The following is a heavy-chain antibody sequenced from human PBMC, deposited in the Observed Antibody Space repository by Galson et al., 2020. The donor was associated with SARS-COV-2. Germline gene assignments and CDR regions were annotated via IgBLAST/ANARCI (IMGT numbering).Heavy chain of an antibody. CDR2: IYYTGST. Sequence: ASETLSLTCTVSGGSISSAYYYWGWIRQPPGKGLEWIGTIYYTGSTYSSPSLKSRVSISVDTSKNQFSLKLSSVTAADTAVYYCARQRLQLVNWFDPWGQGTLVTVSS. D-gene: IGHD2-15*01. CDR1: GGSISSAYYY. J-gene: IGHJ5*02. V-gene: IGHV4-39*01. CDR3: ARQRLQLVNWFDP.